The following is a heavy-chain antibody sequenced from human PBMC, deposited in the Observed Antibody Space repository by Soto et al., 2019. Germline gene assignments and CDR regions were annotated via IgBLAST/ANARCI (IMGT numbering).Heavy chain of an antibody. D-gene: IGHD3-16*01. CDR1: GFTFSKFW. J-gene: IGHJ6*02. Sequence: EAQLAESGGGLVQPGGSRRLSCAASGFTFSKFWMHWVRQAPGKGLVWVSRITSDGSGTVYADSVRGRFTISRDNAKNTVYLEMTSLRAEDTAIYYCVNSWGLWGHGTTVTVSS. CDR2: ITSDGSGT. V-gene: IGHV3-74*01. CDR3: VNSWGL.